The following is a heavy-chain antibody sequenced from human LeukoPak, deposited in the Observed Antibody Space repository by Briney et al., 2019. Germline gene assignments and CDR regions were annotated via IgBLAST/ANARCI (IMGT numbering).Heavy chain of an antibody. CDR3: AKDLVGTVVTPWLDY. CDR2: ISYDGSNK. J-gene: IGHJ4*02. CDR1: GFTFSSYG. Sequence: GGSLRLSCAASGFTFSSYGMHWVRQAPGKGLEWVAVISYDGSNKYYADSVKGRFTISRDNSKNTLYLQMNSLRAEDTAVYYCAKDLVGTVVTPWLDYWGQGTLVTVSS. D-gene: IGHD4-23*01. V-gene: IGHV3-30*18.